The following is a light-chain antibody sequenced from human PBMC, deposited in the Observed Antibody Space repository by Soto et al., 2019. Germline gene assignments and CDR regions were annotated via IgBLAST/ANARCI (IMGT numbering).Light chain of an antibody. CDR1: QSISSY. Sequence: DIQMTQSPSSLSASVGDSVTITCRASQSISSYLNWYQQNPGKAPNLLIYTGSSLQSGVPSRFSGSGSGTDFTLTINSLQPEDFATYYCQQAASFPITFGQGTRLEIK. V-gene: IGKV1-39*01. J-gene: IGKJ5*01. CDR3: QQAASFPIT. CDR2: TGS.